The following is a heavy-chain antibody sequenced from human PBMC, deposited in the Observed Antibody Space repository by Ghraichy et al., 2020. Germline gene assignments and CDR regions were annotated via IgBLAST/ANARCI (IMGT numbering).Heavy chain of an antibody. CDR2: RKQDGSEK. Sequence: LSLTCAASGFTFSSYWMSWVRQAPGKGLEWVANRKQDGSEKYYGDSVKVRFTISRDNAKNSLYLQMNSLRAEDTAVSYCARGTAGTRYYYYYYMDGWGQGTPVIVSS. CDR1: GFTFSSYW. V-gene: IGHV3-7*03. J-gene: IGHJ6*03. CDR3: ARGTAGTRYYYYYYMDG. D-gene: IGHD6-13*01.